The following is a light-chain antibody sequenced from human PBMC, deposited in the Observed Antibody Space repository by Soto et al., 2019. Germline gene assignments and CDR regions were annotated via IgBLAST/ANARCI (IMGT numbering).Light chain of an antibody. Sequence: IVWTTSLCTVSLSNRKRATLSLMASQSVSNNYLAWYQQTPCQAPRLLIYVASNRASGIPDRFSGSGSGTDFPLTISILEDEDFVDYYWQQYGRPGTVGQGSKVDIK. CDR2: VAS. J-gene: IGKJ1*01. CDR3: QQYGRPGT. CDR1: QSVSNNY. V-gene: IGKV3-20*01.